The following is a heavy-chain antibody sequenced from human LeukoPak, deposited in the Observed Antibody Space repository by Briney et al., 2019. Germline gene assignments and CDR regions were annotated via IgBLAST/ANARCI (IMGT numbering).Heavy chain of an antibody. V-gene: IGHV3-23*01. Sequence: PGGSLRLSCAASGFTFSSYAMSWVRQAPGKGLEWVSTISGRGVSTYYADSVKGRFTISRDNSKNTLYLQMNSLRAEDTAIYFCAKRRDGDNSGGFDYWGQGTLVTVSS. CDR3: AKRRDGDNSGGFDY. CDR1: GFTFSSYA. D-gene: IGHD4-23*01. CDR2: ISGRGVST. J-gene: IGHJ4*02.